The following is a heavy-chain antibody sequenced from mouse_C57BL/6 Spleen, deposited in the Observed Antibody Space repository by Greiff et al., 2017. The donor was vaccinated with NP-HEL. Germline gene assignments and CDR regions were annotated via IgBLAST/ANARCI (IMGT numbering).Heavy chain of an antibody. J-gene: IGHJ1*03. CDR3: ARNLYGNYVGYFDV. CDR2: IWTGGGT. D-gene: IGHD2-1*01. CDR1: GFSLTSYA. Sequence: VKLVESGPGLVAPSQSLSITCTVSGFSLTSYAISWVRQPPGKGLEWLGVIWTGGGTNYNSALKSRLSISKDNSKSKVFLKMNSLQTDDTARYYCARNLYGNYVGYFDVWGTGTTVTVSS. V-gene: IGHV2-9-1*01.